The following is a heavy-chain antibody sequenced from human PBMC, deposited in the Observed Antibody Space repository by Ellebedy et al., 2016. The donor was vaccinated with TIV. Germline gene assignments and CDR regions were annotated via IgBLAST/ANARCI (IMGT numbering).Heavy chain of an antibody. Sequence: AASVKVSCKASGYTFTGYHMHWVRQAPGQGLEWMGWINPKSGVANYAQNFQGRVTMTRDTSINTVYMELSGLRSDDTAVYHCARDVGYSGYDPESYFNYWGQGTLVTVSS. CDR2: INPKSGVA. D-gene: IGHD5-12*01. V-gene: IGHV1-2*02. CDR1: GYTFTGYH. CDR3: ARDVGYSGYDPESYFNY. J-gene: IGHJ4*02.